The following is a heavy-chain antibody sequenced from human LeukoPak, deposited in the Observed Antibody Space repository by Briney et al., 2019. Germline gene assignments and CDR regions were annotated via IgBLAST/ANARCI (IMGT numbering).Heavy chain of an antibody. CDR2: INPSGGST. CDR1: GYTFTSYY. D-gene: IGHD3-22*01. V-gene: IGHV1-46*01. J-gene: IGHJ4*02. CDR3: AREEYYYDSSGYYYWY. Sequence: GASVKVSCKASGYTFTSYYMHWVRQAPGQGLEWMGIINPSGGSTSYAQKFQGRVTMTRDMSTSTVYMELSSLRSEDTAVYYCAREEYYYDSSGYYYWYWGQGTLVTVSS.